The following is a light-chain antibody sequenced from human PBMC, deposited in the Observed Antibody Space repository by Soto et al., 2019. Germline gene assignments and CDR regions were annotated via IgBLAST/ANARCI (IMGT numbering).Light chain of an antibody. CDR1: SGSVSTNNY. V-gene: IGLV8-61*01. Sequence: QAVVTQEPSFSVSPGATVTLTCGFSSGSVSTNNYPSWYQQTPGQAPRTLIYSTYTRSSGIPDRFSASILVNKAALTITGAQADDESDYYCVMYMGSGIWVFGGGTKVTVL. CDR2: STY. CDR3: VMYMGSGIWV. J-gene: IGLJ3*02.